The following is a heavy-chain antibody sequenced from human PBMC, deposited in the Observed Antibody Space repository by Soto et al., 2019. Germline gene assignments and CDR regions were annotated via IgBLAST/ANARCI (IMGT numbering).Heavy chain of an antibody. Sequence: QVQLQESGPGLVKPSETLSLTCTVSGGSISSYYWSWIRQPPGKGLEWIGYMYYSGSTNYNPSLKSRATISVDTSKTQFSLKLSSVTAADTAVYYCARGAVAGIDYWGQGTLVTVSS. CDR3: ARGAVAGIDY. CDR1: GGSISSYY. J-gene: IGHJ4*02. V-gene: IGHV4-59*01. D-gene: IGHD6-19*01. CDR2: MYYSGST.